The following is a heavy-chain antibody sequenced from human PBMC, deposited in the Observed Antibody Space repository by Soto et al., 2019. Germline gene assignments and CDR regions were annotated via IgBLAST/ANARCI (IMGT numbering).Heavy chain of an antibody. Sequence: QVQLVQSGAEVKKPGASVKVSCKASGYTFTSYDINWVRQATGQGLEWMGWMNPNSGNTGYAQKFQGRVTMTRNTSISTAYRELSSVRSEDTAVYYCARGGAAAGTDWFDPWGQGTLVTVSS. V-gene: IGHV1-8*01. CDR3: ARGGAAAGTDWFDP. CDR2: MNPNSGNT. J-gene: IGHJ5*02. CDR1: GYTFTSYD. D-gene: IGHD6-13*01.